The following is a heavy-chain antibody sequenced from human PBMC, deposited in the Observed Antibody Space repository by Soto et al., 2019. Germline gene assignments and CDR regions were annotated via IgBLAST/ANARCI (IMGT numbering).Heavy chain of an antibody. CDR2: IIPLFGTA. J-gene: IGHJ6*02. CDR1: GDTLSSYG. Sequence: SVKVSCKASGDTLSSYGINWVRQAPGQGLEWMGGIIPLFGTANYAQKFQGRVIITADNSRSTVYMELTSLSFEDTAVYYCARRVVVKGMDVWGLGTTVTVSS. CDR3: ARRVVVKGMDV. D-gene: IGHD2-15*01. V-gene: IGHV1-69*06.